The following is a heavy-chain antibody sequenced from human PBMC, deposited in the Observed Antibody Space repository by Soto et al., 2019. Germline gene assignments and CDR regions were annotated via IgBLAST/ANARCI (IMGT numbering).Heavy chain of an antibody. J-gene: IGHJ6*03. D-gene: IGHD2-2*01. CDR2: ISWNSGSI. CDR3: AKEGNVVVPAATSYYYYYYMDV. Sequence: GGSLRLSCAASGFTFDDYAMHWVRQAPGKGLEWVSGISWNSGSIGYADSVKGRFTISRDNAKNSLYLQMNSLRAEDTALYYCAKEGNVVVPAATSYYYYYYMDVWGKGTTVTVSS. CDR1: GFTFDDYA. V-gene: IGHV3-9*01.